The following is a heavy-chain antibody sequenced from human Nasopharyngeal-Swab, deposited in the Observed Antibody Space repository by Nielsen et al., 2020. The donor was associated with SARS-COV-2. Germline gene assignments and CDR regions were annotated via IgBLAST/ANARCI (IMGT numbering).Heavy chain of an antibody. D-gene: IGHD5-12*01. CDR2: ISGGGGNT. Sequence: GESLKISCAASGFTFSSHAMTWVRQAPGKGLEWVSAISGGGGNTYYADSVKGRFTISRDNSKNTLYLQMNSLRAEDKAVYYCARDSALGRAAWLRHYGQNAFDIWGQGTMVTVSS. CDR1: GFTFSSHA. CDR3: ARDSALGRAAWLRHYGQNAFDI. J-gene: IGHJ3*02. V-gene: IGHV3-23*01.